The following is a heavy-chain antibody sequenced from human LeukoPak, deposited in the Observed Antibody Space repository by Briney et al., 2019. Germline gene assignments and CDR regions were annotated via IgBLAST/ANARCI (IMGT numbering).Heavy chain of an antibody. D-gene: IGHD6-19*01. V-gene: IGHV1-18*01. CDR1: GYTFTSYG. J-gene: IGHJ4*02. Sequence: ASVKVSCKASGYTFTSYGISWVRQAPGQGLEWMGWISAYSGNTNYAQKLQGRVTMTTDTSTSTAYMELRSLRSDDTAVYYCARDRTLYSSGWTASFDYWGQGTLVTVSS. CDR2: ISAYSGNT. CDR3: ARDRTLYSSGWTASFDY.